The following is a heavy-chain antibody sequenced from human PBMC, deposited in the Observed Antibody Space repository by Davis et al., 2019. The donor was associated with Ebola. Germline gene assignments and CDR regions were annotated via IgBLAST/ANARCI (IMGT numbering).Heavy chain of an antibody. D-gene: IGHD3-22*01. CDR3: ADSSGYYYFDY. CDR2: ISGSGDST. J-gene: IGHJ4*02. Sequence: GESLKISCAASGFTFSSYWMSWVRQAPGKGLEWVSAISGSGDSTFYADSVKGRFTISRDNSKNTLYLQMNSLRAEDTALYYCADSSGYYYFDYWGQGTLVTVSS. CDR1: GFTFSSYW. V-gene: IGHV3-23*01.